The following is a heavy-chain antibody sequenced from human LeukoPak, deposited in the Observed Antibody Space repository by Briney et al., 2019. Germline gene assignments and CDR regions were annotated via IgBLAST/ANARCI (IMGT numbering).Heavy chain of an antibody. D-gene: IGHD3-22*01. V-gene: IGHV4-38-2*02. CDR2: IYHSGST. CDR1: GYSISSGYY. CDR3: ARDVVGYDSSGPTSGYFDY. Sequence: SETLSLTCTVSGYSISSGYYWGWIRQPPGKGLEWIGSIYHSGSTYYNPSLKSRVTISVDTSKNQFSLKLSSVTAADTAVYYCARDVVGYDSSGPTSGYFDYWGQGTLVTVSS. J-gene: IGHJ4*02.